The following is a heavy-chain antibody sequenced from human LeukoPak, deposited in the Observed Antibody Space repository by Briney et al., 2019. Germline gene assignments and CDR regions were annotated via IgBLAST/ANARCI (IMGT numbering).Heavy chain of an antibody. CDR1: GDSVSSKNGT. J-gene: IGHJ5*01. CDR2: TYYRSKWYD. D-gene: IGHD6-19*01. CDR3: ARDLGTSGWYTFDF. V-gene: IGHV6-1*01. Sequence: SQTLSLTCAISGDSVSSKNGTWNWIRQSPSRGLEWLGRTYYRSKWYDEYADSVKGRVTISPDTSKNQFSLHVYSVTPEDTAVYYCARDLGTSGWYTFDFWGQGTLVTVSS.